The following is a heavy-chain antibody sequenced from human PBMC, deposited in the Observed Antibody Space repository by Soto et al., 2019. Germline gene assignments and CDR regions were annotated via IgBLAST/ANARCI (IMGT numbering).Heavy chain of an antibody. CDR3: ARAAVELRYFDWLVGWFDP. D-gene: IGHD3-9*01. V-gene: IGHV4-34*01. CDR1: GGSFSGYY. Sequence: SETLSLTCAVYGGSFSGYYWSWIRQPPGKGLEWIGEINHSGSTNYNPSLKSRVTISVDTSKNQFSLKLSSVTAADTAVYYCARAAVELRYFDWLVGWFDPWGQGTLVTV. CDR2: INHSGST. J-gene: IGHJ5*02.